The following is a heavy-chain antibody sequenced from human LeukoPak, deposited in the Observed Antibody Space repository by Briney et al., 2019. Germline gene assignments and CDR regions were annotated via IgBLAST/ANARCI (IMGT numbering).Heavy chain of an antibody. CDR3: ARAGSSGWLYYFDY. V-gene: IGHV4-39*07. J-gene: IGHJ4*02. D-gene: IGHD6-19*01. CDR1: GGSILGSSNY. CDR2: VYYSGST. Sequence: SETLSLTCTVSGGSILGSSNYWGWIRQPPGKRPEWIGSVYYSGSTNYNPSLKSRVTISVDTSKNQFSLKLSSVTAADTAVYYCARAGSSGWLYYFDYWGQGTLVTVSS.